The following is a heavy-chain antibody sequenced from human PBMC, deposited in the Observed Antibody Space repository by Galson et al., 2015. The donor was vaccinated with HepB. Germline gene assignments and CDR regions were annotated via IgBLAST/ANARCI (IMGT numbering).Heavy chain of an antibody. CDR1: GYTFTSHG. CDR2: INPSGGST. CDR3: ARGASGRSTAGYYMDV. J-gene: IGHJ6*03. D-gene: IGHD1-26*01. V-gene: IGHV1-46*03. Sequence: SVKVSCKASGYTFTSHGINWVRQAPGQGLEWLGVINPSGGSTTYAQKFQDRVTMTRDTSTSTVYMELSSLRSEDTAVYYCARGASGRSTAGYYMDVWGKGTTVTVSS.